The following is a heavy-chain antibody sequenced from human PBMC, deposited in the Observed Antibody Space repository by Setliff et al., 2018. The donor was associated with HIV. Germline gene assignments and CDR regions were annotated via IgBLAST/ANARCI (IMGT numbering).Heavy chain of an antibody. J-gene: IGHJ6*03. CDR1: SDSIRAYF. CDR2: VYLSGGT. CDR3: ARGSRQLTIFGVVFKTNYYFTDV. D-gene: IGHD3-3*01. Sequence: ASETLSLTCTVSSDSIRAYFWTWVRQPAGKGLEWIGHVYLSGGTNSNPSLKSRVTISVDTSKNQFSLTLNSVTAADTAVYYCARGSRQLTIFGVVFKTNYYFTDVWGKGTAVTVSS. V-gene: IGHV4-4*07.